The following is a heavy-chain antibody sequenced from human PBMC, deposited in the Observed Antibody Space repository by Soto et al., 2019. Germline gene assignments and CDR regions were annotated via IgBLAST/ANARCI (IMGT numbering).Heavy chain of an antibody. CDR1: VYTFTGYY. J-gene: IGHJ5*02. D-gene: IGHD3-10*01. CDR2: ISAYNGNT. V-gene: IGHV1-18*04. Sequence: KFSCKAAVYTFTGYYIHWLRHAPGQGLEWMGWISAYNGNTNYAQKLQGRVTMTTDTSTSTAYMELRSLRSDDTAVYYCARDTDGSGRNNWFDPWGQRTLVTVSS. CDR3: ARDTDGSGRNNWFDP.